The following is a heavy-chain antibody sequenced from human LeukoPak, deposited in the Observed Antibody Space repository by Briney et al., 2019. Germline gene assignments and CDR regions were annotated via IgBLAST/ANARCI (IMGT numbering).Heavy chain of an antibody. CDR3: ATGIWFGELNWYFDL. D-gene: IGHD3-10*01. Sequence: PSETLSLTCTVSGGSISSYYWSWIRQPPGKGLEWIGYIYYSGSTNYNPSLKSRVTISVDTSKNQFSLKLSSVTAADTAVHYCATGIWFGELNWYFDLWGRGTLVTVSS. CDR1: GGSISSYY. CDR2: IYYSGST. V-gene: IGHV4-59*12. J-gene: IGHJ2*01.